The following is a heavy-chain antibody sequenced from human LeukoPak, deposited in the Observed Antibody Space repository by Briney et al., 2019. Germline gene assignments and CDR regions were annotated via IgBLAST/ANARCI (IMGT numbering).Heavy chain of an antibody. CDR1: GFTFSSYG. D-gene: IGHD2-2*01. J-gene: IGHJ6*02. CDR2: IWYDGSNK. Sequence: PGRSLRLSCAASGFTFSSYGMHWGRQAPGKGLEWVAVIWYDGSNKYYADSVKGRFTISRDKSKNTLYLQMNSLRAEDTGVYYCARGVGSASYYGMDVWGQGTTVTVSS. CDR3: ARGVGSASYYGMDV. V-gene: IGHV3-33*01.